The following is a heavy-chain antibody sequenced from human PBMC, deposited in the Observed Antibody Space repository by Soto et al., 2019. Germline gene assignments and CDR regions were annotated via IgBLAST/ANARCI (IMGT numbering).Heavy chain of an antibody. D-gene: IGHD3-3*01. Sequence: GASVKVSCKASGYTFTSYGISWVRQAPGQGLEWMGWISAYNGNTNYAQKLQGRVTMTTDTSTSTAYMELRSLRSDDTAVYYCARGHYDFWSGYYNGWFDPWGQGTLVTAPQ. V-gene: IGHV1-18*01. CDR1: GYTFTSYG. CDR3: ARGHYDFWSGYYNGWFDP. CDR2: ISAYNGNT. J-gene: IGHJ5*02.